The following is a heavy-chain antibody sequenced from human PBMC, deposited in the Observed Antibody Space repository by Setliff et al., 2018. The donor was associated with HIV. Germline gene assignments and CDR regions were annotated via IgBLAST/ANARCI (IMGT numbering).Heavy chain of an antibody. Sequence: GGSLRLSCAASGFTFSNFYMSWVRQAPGKGLEWVANINQDGSEENYVDSVKGRFTISRDNANNSLHLQMNSLRAEDTAAYYCAREASLSYWGQGTLVTV. CDR1: GFTFSNFY. CDR3: AREASLSY. V-gene: IGHV3-7*01. J-gene: IGHJ4*02. CDR2: INQDGSEE. D-gene: IGHD6-6*01.